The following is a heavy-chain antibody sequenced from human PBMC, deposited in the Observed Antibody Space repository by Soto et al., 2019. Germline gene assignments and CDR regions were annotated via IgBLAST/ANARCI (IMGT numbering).Heavy chain of an antibody. D-gene: IGHD1-20*01. CDR3: ARGITLPTPLDY. CDR1: GYTFTSYA. V-gene: IGHV1-3*05. J-gene: IGHJ4*02. Sequence: QVQLVQSGAEEKKPGASVKVSCKASGYTFTSYAMHWVRQAPGQRLEWMGWINAGNGNTKYSQKFQGRVTITRDTSASTAYMELSSMRSEDTAVYYCARGITLPTPLDYWGQGTLVTVSS. CDR2: INAGNGNT.